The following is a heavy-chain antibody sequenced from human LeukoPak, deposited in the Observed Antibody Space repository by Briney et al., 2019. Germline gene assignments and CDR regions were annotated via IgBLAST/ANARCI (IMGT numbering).Heavy chain of an antibody. CDR2: IHYSGTT. D-gene: IGHD5-12*01. CDR3: ARMGGYSGYATH. J-gene: IGHJ4*02. V-gene: IGHV4-59*08. Sequence: SETLSLTCTVSGGSISTYYWSWIRQPPGKGLEWIGYIHYSGTTNYNPSRKNRVTISLDTSKNQFSLNLSSVTAADTAVYYCARMGGYSGYATHWGQGTLVTVSS. CDR1: GGSISTYY.